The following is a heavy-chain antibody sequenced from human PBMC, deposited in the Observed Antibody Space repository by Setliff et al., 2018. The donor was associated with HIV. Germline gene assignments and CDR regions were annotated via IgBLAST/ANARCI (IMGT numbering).Heavy chain of an antibody. Sequence: PSETLSLTCTVSGGSISSGGYYWSWIRQHPGKGLEWSGYIYYSGSTYYNPSIKRRVTISIDTSKNQFSLKLSSVTAADTAVYYCARGLVVVTDSDYDTNYYYYYYMDVWGKGTTVTVSS. CDR3: ARGLVVVTDSDYDTNYYYYYYMDV. CDR2: IYYSGST. CDR1: GGSISSGGYY. J-gene: IGHJ6*03. V-gene: IGHV4-31*03. D-gene: IGHD5-12*01.